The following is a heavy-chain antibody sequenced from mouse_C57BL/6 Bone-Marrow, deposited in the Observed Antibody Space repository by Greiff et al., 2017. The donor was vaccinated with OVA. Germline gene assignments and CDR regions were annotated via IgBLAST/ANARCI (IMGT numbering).Heavy chain of an antibody. CDR2: IYPRSGNT. CDR3: ARGGWLVRYFEV. CDR1: GYTFTSYG. J-gene: IGHJ1*03. V-gene: IGHV1-81*01. Sequence: QVQLQQSGAELARPGASVKLSCKASGYTFTSYGISWVKQRTGQGLEWIGEIYPRSGNTYYNEKFKGKATLTADKSSSTAYMELRSLTSEDSAVYFCARGGWLVRYFEVWGTGTTVTVSS. D-gene: IGHD2-3*01.